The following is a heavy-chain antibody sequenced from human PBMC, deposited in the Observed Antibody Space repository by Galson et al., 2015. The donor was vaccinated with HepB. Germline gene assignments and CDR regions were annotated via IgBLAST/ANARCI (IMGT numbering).Heavy chain of an antibody. CDR1: GGSFSSYY. J-gene: IGHJ5*01. CDR3: ARGAFEQYFDWLHPRCWFDS. Sequence: SETLSLTCDVAGGSFSSYYWTWIRQPPGLGLQWIGEINHNGGTNYNPSLKSRVTISVDTSKKQFSLRMTSVIAADTAVYYCARGAFEQYFDWLHPRCWFDSWGQGTLVTVSS. D-gene: IGHD3-9*01. CDR2: INHNGGT. V-gene: IGHV4-34*01.